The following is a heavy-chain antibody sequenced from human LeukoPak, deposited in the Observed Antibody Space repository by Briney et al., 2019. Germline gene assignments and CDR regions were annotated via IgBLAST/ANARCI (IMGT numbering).Heavy chain of an antibody. CDR1: GGSISSGGYS. D-gene: IGHD3-10*01. CDR2: IYHSGST. CDR3: ARAKFGFGELLSWFDP. Sequence: SETLSLTCAVSGGSISSGGYSWSWIRQPPGKGLEWIGYIYHSGSTYYNPSLKSRVTISVDRSKNQFSLKLSSVTAADTAVYYCARAKFGFGELLSWFDPGAREPWSPSPQ. J-gene: IGHJ5*02. V-gene: IGHV4-30-2*01.